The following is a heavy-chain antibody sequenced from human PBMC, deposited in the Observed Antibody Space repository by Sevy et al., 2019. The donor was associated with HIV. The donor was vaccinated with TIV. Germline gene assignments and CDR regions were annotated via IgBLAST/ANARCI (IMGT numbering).Heavy chain of an antibody. CDR3: AGTKDYYDNSGDPFDY. D-gene: IGHD3-22*01. CDR2: YDPEDAET. V-gene: IGHV1-24*01. Sequence: ASVKVSCKVSGKTLTALAIHWVRQAPGKGLEWIATYDPEDAETYYAQRFQGRVTMTEDTSTDTAYMEMSSLGSEDTAVFYCAGTKDYYDNSGDPFDYWGQGPLVTVSS. CDR1: GKTLTALA. J-gene: IGHJ4*02.